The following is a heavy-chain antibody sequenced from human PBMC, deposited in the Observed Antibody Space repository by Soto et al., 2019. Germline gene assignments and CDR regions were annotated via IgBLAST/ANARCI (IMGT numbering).Heavy chain of an antibody. CDR2: IYYSGST. V-gene: IGHV4-59*12. J-gene: IGHJ5*02. CDR3: ARSVFP. Sequence: PSETLSLTCTVSGGSISNYYWNWIRQPPGKGLEWIGYIYYSGSTNYNPSLKSRVTISVDTSKNQFSLKLSSVTAADTAVYYCARSVFPWGQGTLVTVSS. CDR1: GGSISNYY.